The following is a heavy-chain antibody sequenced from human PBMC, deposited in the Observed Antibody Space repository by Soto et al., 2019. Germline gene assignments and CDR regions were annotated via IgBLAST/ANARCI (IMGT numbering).Heavy chain of an antibody. J-gene: IGHJ5*02. CDR1: GGSISSYYW. D-gene: IGHD5-18*01. CDR2: VYHSGST. Sequence: QVQLQESGPGLVKPSGTLSLTCAVSGGSISSYYWWSWVRQPPGRGLEWIGEVYHSGSTNYNPSLKSRVTISVDKSKNQFSLELTSVTAADTAVYFCARDRPSEYTYGSSGWSDPWGQGTLVTVSS. V-gene: IGHV4-4*02. CDR3: ARDRPSEYTYGSSGWSDP.